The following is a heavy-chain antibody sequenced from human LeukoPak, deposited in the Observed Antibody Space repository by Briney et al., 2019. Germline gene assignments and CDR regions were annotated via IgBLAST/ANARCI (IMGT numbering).Heavy chain of an antibody. J-gene: IGHJ4*02. Sequence: GESLTLSCAASGFTFRTYGMHWVRQAPGKGLEWVAFVRYDGGNKHYADSVKGRFTISRDNSKNTLYLQMNSLRAEDTAVYYCAKDRRPSPYSSRWLDYWGQGTLVTVSS. D-gene: IGHD6-13*01. CDR3: AKDRRPSPYSSRWLDY. CDR1: GFTFRTYG. CDR2: VRYDGGNK. V-gene: IGHV3-30*02.